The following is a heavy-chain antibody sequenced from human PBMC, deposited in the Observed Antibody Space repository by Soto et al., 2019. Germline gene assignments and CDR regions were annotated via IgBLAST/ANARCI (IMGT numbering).Heavy chain of an antibody. CDR3: AKCITAAPDDAFDI. Sequence: GGSLRLSCAASGFTFSSYAMSWVRQSPGKGLEWVSTISGSGGSTYYADSVKGRFTISRDNSKNTLSLQMNSLRAEDTAVYYCAKCITAAPDDAFDIWGQGTMVTVSS. J-gene: IGHJ3*02. V-gene: IGHV3-23*01. CDR2: ISGSGGST. CDR1: GFTFSSYA. D-gene: IGHD6-13*01.